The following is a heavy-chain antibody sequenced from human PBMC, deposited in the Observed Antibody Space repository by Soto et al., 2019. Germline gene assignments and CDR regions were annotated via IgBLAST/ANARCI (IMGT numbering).Heavy chain of an antibody. CDR2: IIPILGIA. V-gene: IGHV1-69*08. Sequence: QVQLVQSGAEVQKPGSSVKVSCKASGGTFSSYTISWVRQAPGQGLEWMGRIIPILGIANYAQKFQGRVTITADKSTSIAYMELSSMRSEDTAVYYCAREDSVPLAWKGLADWFDPWGQGTLVTVSS. D-gene: IGHD6-19*01. J-gene: IGHJ5*02. CDR3: AREDSVPLAWKGLADWFDP. CDR1: GGTFSSYT.